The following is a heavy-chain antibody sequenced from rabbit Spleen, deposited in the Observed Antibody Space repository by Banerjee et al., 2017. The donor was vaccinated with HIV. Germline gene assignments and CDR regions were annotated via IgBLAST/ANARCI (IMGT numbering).Heavy chain of an antibody. CDR1: GFSFSNTDV. V-gene: IGHV1S45*01. D-gene: IGHD6-1*01. J-gene: IGHJ4*01. CDR2: INAITGIRST. CDR3: ARCVAGYGLMTLNL. Sequence: QQQLEESGEGLVTPGGTLTLTRTASGFSFSNTDVMCWVRKTPGKGLECISCINAITGIRSTYYATWVNGRFTISQTATTVTLQMTSLTAADSATYFCARCVAGYGLMTLNLWGPGTLVTVS.